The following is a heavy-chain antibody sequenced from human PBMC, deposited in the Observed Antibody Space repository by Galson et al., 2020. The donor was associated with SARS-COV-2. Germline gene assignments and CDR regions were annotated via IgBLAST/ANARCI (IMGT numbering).Heavy chain of an antibody. CDR3: ARVRRGDGYNLLSYFDY. J-gene: IGHJ4*02. D-gene: IGHD5-12*01. CDR2: IYYSGST. Sequence: SETLSLTCTVSGGSISSYYWSWIRQPPGKGLEWIGYIYYSGSTNYNPSLKSRVTISVDTSKNQFSLKLSSVTAADTAVYYCARVRRGDGYNLLSYFDYWGQGTLVTVSS. CDR1: GGSISSYY. V-gene: IGHV4-59*13.